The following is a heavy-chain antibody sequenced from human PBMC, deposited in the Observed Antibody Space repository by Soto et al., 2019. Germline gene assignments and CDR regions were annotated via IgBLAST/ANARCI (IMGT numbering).Heavy chain of an antibody. CDR2: IYYSGST. V-gene: IGHV4-59*01. J-gene: IGHJ4*02. CDR3: ARAYGYYVDY. Sequence: QVQLQESGPGLVKPSETLSLTCTVSGGSISSYYWSWIRQPPGKGLEWIVYIYYSGSTNYNPSLKSLTSRSIDTSKNQLSLKLRSVTAADTAVFYCARAYGYYVDYWGQGTLVTVSS. CDR1: GGSISSYY. D-gene: IGHD4-17*01.